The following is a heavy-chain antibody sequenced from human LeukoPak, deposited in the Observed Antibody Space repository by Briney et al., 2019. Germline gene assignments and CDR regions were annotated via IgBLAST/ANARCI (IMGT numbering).Heavy chain of an antibody. CDR3: AKGLRNYYYYGMDV. V-gene: IGHV3-7*03. J-gene: IGHJ6*02. Sequence: GGSLRLSCVASGFTFSSYWMSWVRQAPGKGLEWVANIKQDGSEKYYVDSVKGRFTISRDNAKNALYLQMNSLRAEDTAVYYCAKGLRNYYYYGMDVWGQGTTVTVSS. CDR1: GFTFSSYW. CDR2: IKQDGSEK. D-gene: IGHD4-17*01.